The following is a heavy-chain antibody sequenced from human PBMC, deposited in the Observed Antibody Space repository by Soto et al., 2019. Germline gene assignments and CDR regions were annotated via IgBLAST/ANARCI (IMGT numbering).Heavy chain of an antibody. Sequence: GGSLRLSCAASGFTFSSYWINWVRQPPGKGLEWVSNIKPDGSETYYLDSMKGRFTISRDNSKKTLYLQMNSLRAEDTAVYYCAKDLRPLGYCSGGSCYADPSPFDYWGQGTLVTVSS. J-gene: IGHJ4*02. CDR3: AKDLRPLGYCSGGSCYADPSPFDY. D-gene: IGHD2-15*01. CDR2: IKPDGSET. V-gene: IGHV3-7*03. CDR1: GFTFSSYW.